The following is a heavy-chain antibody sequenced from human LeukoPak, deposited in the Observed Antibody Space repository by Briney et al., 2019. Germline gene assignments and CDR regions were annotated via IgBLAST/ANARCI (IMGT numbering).Heavy chain of an antibody. CDR3: AKDDRYSSSWGLFDY. CDR1: GFTFSSYG. D-gene: IGHD6-13*01. J-gene: IGHJ4*02. Sequence: PGGSLRLSCAASGFTFSSYGMHWVRQAPGKGLEWVAVISYDGSNKYYADSVKGRFTISRDNSKNTLYLQMNSLRAEDTAVYYCAKDDRYSSSWGLFDYWGQGTLVTVSS. CDR2: ISYDGSNK. V-gene: IGHV3-30*18.